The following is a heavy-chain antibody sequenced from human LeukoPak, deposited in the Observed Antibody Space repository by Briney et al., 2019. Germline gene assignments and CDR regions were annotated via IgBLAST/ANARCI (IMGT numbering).Heavy chain of an antibody. D-gene: IGHD6-13*01. CDR3: ARDHLAAAGNYYYYYGMDV. V-gene: IGHV4-59*01. CDR2: IYYSGST. J-gene: IGHJ6*02. Sequence: SETLSLTCTVSGGSISSYYWSWIRQPPGKGLEWIGYIYYSGSTNYNPSLKSRVPISVDTSKNQFSLKLSSVTAADTAVYYCARDHLAAAGNYYYYYGMDVWGQGTTVTVSS. CDR1: GGSISSYY.